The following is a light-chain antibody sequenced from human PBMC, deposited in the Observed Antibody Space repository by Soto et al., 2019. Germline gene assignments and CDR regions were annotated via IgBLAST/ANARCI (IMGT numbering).Light chain of an antibody. CDR2: DVS. Sequence: QSALTQPASVSGSPGQSITISCTGTSSDVGGHNYVSWYQHHPGKAPKLMIYDVSNRPSGVSNRFSGSKSGNTASLTISGLQAEDEADYYCNSYTSSRTLVFGGGTKLTVL. V-gene: IGLV2-14*03. CDR1: SSDVGGHNY. J-gene: IGLJ3*02. CDR3: NSYTSSRTLV.